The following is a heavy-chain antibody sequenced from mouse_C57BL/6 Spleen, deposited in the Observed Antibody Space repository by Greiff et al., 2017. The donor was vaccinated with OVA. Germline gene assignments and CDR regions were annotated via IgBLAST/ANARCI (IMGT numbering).Heavy chain of an antibody. Sequence: VQLQQSGPELVKPGASVKISCKASGYAFSSSWMNWVKQRPGKGLEWIGRIYPGDGDTNYNGKFKDKATLTADKSSSTAYMQLSSLTSEDSAVYFCARIYYYGSSPYYFDYWGQGTTLTVSS. CDR2: IYPGDGDT. V-gene: IGHV1-82*01. J-gene: IGHJ2*01. D-gene: IGHD1-1*01. CDR1: GYAFSSSW. CDR3: ARIYYYGSSPYYFDY.